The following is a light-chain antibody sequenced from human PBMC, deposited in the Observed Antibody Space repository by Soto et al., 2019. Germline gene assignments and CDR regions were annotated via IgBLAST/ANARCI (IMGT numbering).Light chain of an antibody. Sequence: EIVLTQSPGTLSLSPGERATLSCRASQSVSSSYLAWYQQKPGQAPRLLIYGASSRATGSPDRFSGSGSGTDFTLTISRLEPEDFAVYYCHQYGSSPTWTFGQGTKVEIK. V-gene: IGKV3-20*01. J-gene: IGKJ1*01. CDR2: GAS. CDR3: HQYGSSPTWT. CDR1: QSVSSSY.